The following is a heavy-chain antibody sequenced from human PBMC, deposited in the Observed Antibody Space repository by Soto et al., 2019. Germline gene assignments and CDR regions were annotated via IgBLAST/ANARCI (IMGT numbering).Heavy chain of an antibody. D-gene: IGHD6-19*01. CDR3: ARDLKVAGANSYYSYGMDV. J-gene: IGHJ6*02. CDR2: ISRSSSNI. Sequence: EVQLVESGGGLVKPGGSLRLSCAASGFTFSNYSMNWVRQAPGKGLEWVSSISRSSSNIYYADSVKGRFTISRDNAKNALYLHMNRLRAGDTAVYYCARDLKVAGANSYYSYGMDVWGQGTTVIVS. V-gene: IGHV3-21*01. CDR1: GFTFSNYS.